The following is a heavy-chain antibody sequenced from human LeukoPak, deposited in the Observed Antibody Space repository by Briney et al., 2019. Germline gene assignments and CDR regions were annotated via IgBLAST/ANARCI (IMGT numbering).Heavy chain of an antibody. Sequence: ASVKVSCKASGYTFTSYGISWVRQAPGQGLEWMGWISAYNGNTNYAQKLQGRVTMTTDTSTSTAYMELRSLRSDDTAVYYCAREKRGYSHGYLDYWGQGTLVTVSS. D-gene: IGHD5-18*01. V-gene: IGHV1-18*04. CDR1: GYTFTSYG. CDR3: AREKRGYSHGYLDY. J-gene: IGHJ4*02. CDR2: ISAYNGNT.